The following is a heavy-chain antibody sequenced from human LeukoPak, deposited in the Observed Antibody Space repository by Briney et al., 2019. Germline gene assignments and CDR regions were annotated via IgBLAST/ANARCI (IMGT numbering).Heavy chain of an antibody. V-gene: IGHV3-9*01. J-gene: IGHJ4*02. Sequence: GGSLRLSCAASGFTFDDYAMHWVRQAPGKGLEWVSGISWNSGSIGYADSVTGRFTISRDNAMNSLYLQMNSLRAEDTALYYCVKDTSRAGYSGYDLGGAFDYWGQGTLVTVSS. CDR3: VKDTSRAGYSGYDLGGAFDY. CDR1: GFTFDDYA. CDR2: ISWNSGSI. D-gene: IGHD5-12*01.